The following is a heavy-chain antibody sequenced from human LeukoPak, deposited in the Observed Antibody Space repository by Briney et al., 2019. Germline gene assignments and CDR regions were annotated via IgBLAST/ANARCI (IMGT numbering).Heavy chain of an antibody. D-gene: IGHD4-17*01. CDR3: ARSTASGYGIALDY. CDR1: GYSFTTYW. J-gene: IGHJ4*02. Sequence: GESLKISCKSSGYSFTTYWLGWVGQMPGKGLEWVGIIYPGGSDTRYSPSFQGQVTISADKSISTAYLQWRSLMASDTAMYYCARSTASGYGIALDYWGQGTQVTVSS. V-gene: IGHV5-51*01. CDR2: IYPGGSDT.